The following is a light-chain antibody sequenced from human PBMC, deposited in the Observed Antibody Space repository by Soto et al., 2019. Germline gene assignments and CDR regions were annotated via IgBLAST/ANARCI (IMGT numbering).Light chain of an antibody. V-gene: IGKV3-20*01. Sequence: EFVLTHSPGTLSLSPCERATLAWRASQTVRNNYLAWYQQKPGQAPRLLIYDASSRATGIPDRFSGGGSGTDFTLTISRLEPEDFAVYYCQQFSSYPLTFGGGTKVDIK. CDR2: DAS. CDR3: QQFSSYPLT. CDR1: QTVRNNY. J-gene: IGKJ4*01.